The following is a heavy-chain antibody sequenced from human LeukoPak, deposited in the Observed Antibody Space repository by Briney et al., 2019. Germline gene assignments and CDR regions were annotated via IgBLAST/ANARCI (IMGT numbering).Heavy chain of an antibody. CDR1: GFAFSNHN. J-gene: IGHJ5*02. V-gene: IGHV4-39*01. CDR2: IYYSGIT. Sequence: PGGSLRLSCVASGFAFSNHNMDWVRQPPGKGLEWIGSIYYSGITYYNPSLKSRVTISVDTSKNQFSLKLSSVTAADTAVYYCARRGRYCSGGSCFIGLFDPWGQETLVTVSS. D-gene: IGHD2-15*01. CDR3: ARRGRYCSGGSCFIGLFDP.